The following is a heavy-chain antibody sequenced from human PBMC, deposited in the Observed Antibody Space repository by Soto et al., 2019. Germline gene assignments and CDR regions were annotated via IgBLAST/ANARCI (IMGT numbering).Heavy chain of an antibody. CDR1: GFPFSSRA. D-gene: IGHD2-15*01. Sequence: EVQRLESGGGLVQPGGSLRLSCAASGFPFSSRAMSWVRQAPGKGLEWVSAISGSGTITYYADSVKGRFTISSDTSKNTLYLQMNSLRADDTAVYYCAEWARYCSGADCRAWGQGTLVTVSS. J-gene: IGHJ5*02. CDR2: ISGSGTIT. V-gene: IGHV3-23*01. CDR3: AEWARYCSGADCRA.